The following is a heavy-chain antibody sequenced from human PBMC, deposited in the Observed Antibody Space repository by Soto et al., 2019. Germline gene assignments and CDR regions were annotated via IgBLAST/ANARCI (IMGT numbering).Heavy chain of an antibody. J-gene: IGHJ6*01. CDR1: GFTFSSYG. D-gene: IGHD3-10*01. CDR3: AKDSYYGSGGADDEGDGMDV. Sequence: QVQLVESGGGVVQPGRSLRLSCAASGFTFSSYGMHWVRQAPGKGLEWVAVISYDGSNKYYADSVKGRFTISRDNSKNTLSLKMNSLRAEDTAVYYCAKDSYYGSGGADDEGDGMDVWGQGTTVTVSS. CDR2: ISYDGSNK. V-gene: IGHV3-30*18.